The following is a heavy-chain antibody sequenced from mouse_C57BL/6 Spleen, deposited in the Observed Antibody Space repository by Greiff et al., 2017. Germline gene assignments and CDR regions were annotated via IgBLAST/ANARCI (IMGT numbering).Heavy chain of an antibody. V-gene: IGHV5-9*01. Sequence: EVQRVESGGGLVKPGGSLKLSCAASGFTFSSYTMSWVRQTPEKRLEWVATISGGGGNTYYPDSVKGRFTISRDNAKNTLYLQMSSLRSEDTALYYCARQRIYDGYYGAMDYWGQGTSVTVSS. CDR3: ARQRIYDGYYGAMDY. CDR1: GFTFSSYT. CDR2: ISGGGGNT. D-gene: IGHD2-3*01. J-gene: IGHJ4*01.